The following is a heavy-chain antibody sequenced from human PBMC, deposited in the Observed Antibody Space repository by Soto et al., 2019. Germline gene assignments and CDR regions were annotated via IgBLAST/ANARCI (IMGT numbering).Heavy chain of an antibody. J-gene: IGHJ4*02. CDR2: MNPNSGNT. Sequence: QVQLVQSGAEVKKPGASVKVSCKASGYTFTSYDINWVRQATGQGLEWMGWMNPNSGNTGYAQKFQGRVTMTRNTSKSTAYMELSSLRSEDTAVYYCARGLLRYFDWLSALEDFDYWGQGTLVTVSS. CDR1: GYTFTSYD. CDR3: ARGLLRYFDWLSALEDFDY. D-gene: IGHD3-9*01. V-gene: IGHV1-8*01.